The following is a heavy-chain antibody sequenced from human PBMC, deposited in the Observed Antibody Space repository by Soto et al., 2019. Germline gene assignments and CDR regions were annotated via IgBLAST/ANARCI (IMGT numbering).Heavy chain of an antibody. J-gene: IGHJ4*02. Sequence: VGSLRLSCAASGFTFSSYWMSWVRQAPGKGLEWVANIKQDGSEKYYVDSVKGRFTISRDNAKNSLYLQMNSLRAEDTAVYYCARGGQLVINYFDYWGQGTLVTVSS. V-gene: IGHV3-7*01. D-gene: IGHD6-13*01. CDR1: GFTFSSYW. CDR2: IKQDGSEK. CDR3: ARGGQLVINYFDY.